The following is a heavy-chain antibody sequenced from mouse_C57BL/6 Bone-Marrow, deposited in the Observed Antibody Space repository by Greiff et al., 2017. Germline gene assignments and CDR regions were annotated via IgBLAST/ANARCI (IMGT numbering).Heavy chain of an antibody. V-gene: IGHV5-4*01. D-gene: IGHD2-2*01. Sequence: DVHLVESGGGLVKPGGSLKLSCAASGFTFSSYAMSWVRQTPEKRLEWVATISDGGSYTYYPDNVKGRFTISRDNAKNNLYLQMSHLKSEDTAMYYCARGGGYDRGTFDYWGQGTTLTVSS. CDR3: ARGGGYDRGTFDY. CDR1: GFTFSSYA. J-gene: IGHJ2*01. CDR2: ISDGGSYT.